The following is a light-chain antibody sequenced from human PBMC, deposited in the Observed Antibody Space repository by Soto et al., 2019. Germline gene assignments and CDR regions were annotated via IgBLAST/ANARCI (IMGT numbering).Light chain of an antibody. CDR2: GVS. Sequence: QSVLTQPASVSGSPGQSITISCTGTSSDVGAYKYVSWYQQHPGKVPKLIIYGVSNRPSGVSNRFSGSKSGNTAFLTISGLKTEDEADYYCQSFGNDNQVFGGGTQLTVL. CDR1: SSDVGAYKY. CDR3: QSFGNDNQV. J-gene: IGLJ3*02. V-gene: IGLV2-14*03.